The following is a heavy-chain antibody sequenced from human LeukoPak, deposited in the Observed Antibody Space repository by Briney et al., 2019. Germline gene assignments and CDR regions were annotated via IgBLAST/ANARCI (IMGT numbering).Heavy chain of an antibody. CDR3: ASVSLYEAFDI. D-gene: IGHD3-16*01. V-gene: IGHV4-4*07. J-gene: IGHJ3*02. CDR2: IYTSGST. CDR1: XGSIXXXX. Sequence: TXXXXXGSIXXXXWXWXXXPAXXXXXWIGRIYTSGSTNYNPSLKSRVTISVDTSKNQFSLKLSSVTAADTAVYYCASVSLYEAFDIWGQGTMVTVSS.